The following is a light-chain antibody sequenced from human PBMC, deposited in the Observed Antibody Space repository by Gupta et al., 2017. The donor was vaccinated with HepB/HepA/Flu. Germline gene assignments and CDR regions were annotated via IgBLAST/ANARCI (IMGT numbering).Light chain of an antibody. CDR1: SVRIADNY. V-gene: IGLV6-57*02. CDR2: KDN. J-gene: IGLJ3*02. CDR3: QSFDSIYWV. Sequence: SMLTQLHSVSASPGKTVTSSCAGSSVRIADNYVVWYHQRPGSAPTTVIHKDNQSASGVPDRFSDSVDSSSNSASLTISGLRAEYEADYYCQSFDSIYWVFGGGTKLTVL.